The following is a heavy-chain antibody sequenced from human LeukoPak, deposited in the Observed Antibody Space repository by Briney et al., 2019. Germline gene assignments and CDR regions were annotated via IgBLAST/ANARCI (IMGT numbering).Heavy chain of an antibody. J-gene: IGHJ4*02. D-gene: IGHD2-2*01. V-gene: IGHV1-2*02. CDR1: GYTFTGYY. Sequence: ASVKVSCKVSGYTFTGYYMHWVRQAPGQGLEWMGWTNPNSGGTNYAQKFQGRVTMTRDTSISTAYMELSRLRSDDTAVYYCARERYAYQLLILDYWGQGTLVTVSS. CDR3: ARERYAYQLLILDY. CDR2: TNPNSGGT.